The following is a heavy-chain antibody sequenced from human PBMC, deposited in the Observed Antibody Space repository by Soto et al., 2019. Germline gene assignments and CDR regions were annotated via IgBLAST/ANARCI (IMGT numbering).Heavy chain of an antibody. CDR1: GGSISSYY. J-gene: IGHJ6*03. CDR3: ARRLRAWGGSAAYCSSTSCYNYYYYYMDV. CDR2: IYYSGST. V-gene: IGHV4-59*08. D-gene: IGHD2-2*01. Sequence: SETLSLTCTVSGGSISSYYWSWIRQPPGKGLEWIGYIYYSGSTNYNPSLKSRVTISVDTSKNQFSLKLSSVTAADTAVYYCARRLRAWGGSAAYCSSTSCYNYYYYYMDVWGKGTTVTVSS.